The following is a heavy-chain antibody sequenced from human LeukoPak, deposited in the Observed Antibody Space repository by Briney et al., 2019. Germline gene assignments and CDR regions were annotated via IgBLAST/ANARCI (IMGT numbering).Heavy chain of an antibody. J-gene: IGHJ6*03. CDR2: INSDGTST. D-gene: IGHD3-3*01. CDR1: GFTFSSYW. V-gene: IGHV3-74*01. CDR3: AREVKLYDFMDV. Sequence: GGSPRLSCAASGFTFSSYWMHWVRQAPGKGLVWVSRINSDGTSTTYADSVKGRFTTSRDNAKNTLYLQMNSLRAEDTAVYYCAREVKLYDFMDVWGKGTTVTVSS.